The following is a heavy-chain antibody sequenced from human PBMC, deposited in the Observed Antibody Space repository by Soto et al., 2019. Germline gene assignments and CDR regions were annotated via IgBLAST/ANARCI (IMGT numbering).Heavy chain of an antibody. D-gene: IGHD3-22*01. CDR2: ISHDAGSK. Sequence: QAQLVESGGGVVPPGTSLRLSCVASELPFRSHAMHWVRQAPGKGLEWVAVISHDAGSKTYADSVKGRFTISRDNSRNILYLQMNSLRPDDTAVYYCARRNYYDGCGYPWADGLDIWGQGTLVTVSS. V-gene: IGHV3-30-3*01. CDR3: ARRNYYDGCGYPWADGLDI. CDR1: ELPFRSHA. J-gene: IGHJ3*02.